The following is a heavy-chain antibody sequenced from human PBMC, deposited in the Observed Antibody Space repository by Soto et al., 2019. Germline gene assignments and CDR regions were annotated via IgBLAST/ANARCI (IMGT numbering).Heavy chain of an antibody. J-gene: IGHJ4*02. CDR1: GDTFINYH. D-gene: IGHD5-12*01. CDR2: INTYNGMT. V-gene: IGHV1-18*01. Sequence: QVQLVQSGGEVKKPGASVTVSCKASGDTFINYHITWVRQAPGQGLEWMAWINTYNGMTDYAQKFQGSVTMTRDTSPSTAYMELRNLGSDDTAVYFCAKSPRGEMATDWGQGTLVTVSS. CDR3: AKSPRGEMATD.